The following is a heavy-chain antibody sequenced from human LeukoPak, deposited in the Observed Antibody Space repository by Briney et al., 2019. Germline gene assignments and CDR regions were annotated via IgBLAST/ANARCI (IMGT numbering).Heavy chain of an antibody. D-gene: IGHD2-15*01. CDR3: ARAPVTSCRGAFCYPFDY. CDR1: GFPLSSYA. CDR2: TSSSDPGT. Sequence: GGSLRLSCAACGFPLSSYAMSWVRQGPGKGREWVAATSSSDPGTYHADSVRGRFTISRDNSKNTLYLQMNRLRVEDAAVYYCARAPVTSCRGAFCYPFDYWGQGTLVTVSS. V-gene: IGHV3-23*01. J-gene: IGHJ4*02.